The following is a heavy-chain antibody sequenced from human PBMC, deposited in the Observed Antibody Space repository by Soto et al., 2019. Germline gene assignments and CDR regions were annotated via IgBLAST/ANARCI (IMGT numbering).Heavy chain of an antibody. CDR3: ARGVDYYATSGYFSFDS. J-gene: IGHJ4*02. D-gene: IGHD3-16*01. CDR2: VHYSGST. Sequence: PSETLSLTCNRSGGSFHNFYWLWIRQPPGKGLEWVGHVHYSGSTNYSPSLNSRATISLDTSKSQLSLKLRSVTAADTAMYFCARGVDYYATSGYFSFDSRGQGVPVTVSS. V-gene: IGHV4-59*01. CDR1: GGSFHNFY.